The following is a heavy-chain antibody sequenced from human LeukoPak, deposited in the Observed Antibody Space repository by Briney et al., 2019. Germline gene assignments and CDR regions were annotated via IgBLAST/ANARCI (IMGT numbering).Heavy chain of an antibody. J-gene: IGHJ4*02. CDR2: IGGSNGIT. CDR1: RFTFNSYA. D-gene: IGHD6-19*01. V-gene: IGHV3-23*01. CDR3: ARDQAVAGTGGFDY. Sequence: PGGSLRLSCAASRFTFNSYAMSWVRQAPGKGLEWVSVIGGSNGITFYVGSVKGRFTISRDNSKNTLYLQMNSLRAEDTAVYYCARDQAVAGTGGFDYWGQGTLVTVSS.